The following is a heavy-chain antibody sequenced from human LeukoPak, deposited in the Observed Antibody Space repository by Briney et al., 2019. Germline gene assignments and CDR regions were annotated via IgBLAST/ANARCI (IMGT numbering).Heavy chain of an antibody. D-gene: IGHD6-13*01. CDR2: VYLSGST. V-gene: IGHV4-59*01. CDR1: GGSFSRNY. J-gene: IGHJ4*02. Sequence: PSETLSLTCSVSGGSFSRNYWTWIRQLPGKGLEWIGYVYLSGSTSYNPSLKSRVTMSVDTSKNQFSLKLSSVTAADTAVYYCARGVYIAAAQYGYWGQGTLVTVSS. CDR3: ARGVYIAAAQYGY.